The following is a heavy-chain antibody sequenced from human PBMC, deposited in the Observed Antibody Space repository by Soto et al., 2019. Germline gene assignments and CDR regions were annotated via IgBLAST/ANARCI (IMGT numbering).Heavy chain of an antibody. D-gene: IGHD1-7*01. V-gene: IGHV4-34*01. Sequence: PSETLSLTCAVYGGSFSGYYWSWIRQPPGKGLEWIGEINHSGSTNYNPSLKSRVTISVDTSKNQFSLKLSSVTAADTAVYYCARGWGLELHYYYMDVWGKGTTVTVSS. J-gene: IGHJ6*03. CDR1: GGSFSGYY. CDR3: ARGWGLELHYYYMDV. CDR2: INHSGST.